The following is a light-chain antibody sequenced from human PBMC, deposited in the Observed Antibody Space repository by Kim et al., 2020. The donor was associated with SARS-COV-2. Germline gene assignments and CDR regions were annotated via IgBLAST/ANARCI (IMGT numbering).Light chain of an antibody. Sequence: SSELTQDPAVSVALGQTVRITCQGNSLRSYYASWYQQKPGQAPINVMFGDNNRPSGIPDRFSGSRSGNTASLTISGAQAGDAADYYCHSRVRSVNLLFGG. CDR2: GDN. V-gene: IGLV3-19*01. CDR1: SLRSYY. J-gene: IGLJ3*02. CDR3: HSRVRSVNLL.